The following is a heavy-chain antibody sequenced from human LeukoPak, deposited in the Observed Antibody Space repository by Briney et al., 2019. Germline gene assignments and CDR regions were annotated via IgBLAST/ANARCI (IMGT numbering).Heavy chain of an antibody. D-gene: IGHD3-22*01. V-gene: IGHV4-59*08. CDR2: IYYSGST. Sequence: PSETLSLTCTVSGGSISSYYWSWIRQPPGKGLEWIGYIYYSGSTNYNPSLKSRVTISVDTSKNQFSLKPSSVTAADTAVYYCARNYYYDSSGYGRAFDIWGQGTMVTVSS. CDR1: GGSISSYY. CDR3: ARNYYYDSSGYGRAFDI. J-gene: IGHJ3*02.